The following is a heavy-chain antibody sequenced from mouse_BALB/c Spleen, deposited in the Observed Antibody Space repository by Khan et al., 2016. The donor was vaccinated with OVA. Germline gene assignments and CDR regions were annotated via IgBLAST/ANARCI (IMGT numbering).Heavy chain of an antibody. D-gene: IGHD1-1*01. CDR1: GYTFSSYW. J-gene: IGHJ3*01. Sequence: QVRLQQSGAELMKPVASVKISCKATGYTFSSYWIEWVKQRPGHGLEWIGEILPGSNSTNYNERFKGKATFTADTSSNTAYMQLSSLTSEDSAIYYCARGNYYGSTSWFGYWGQGTLVTVSA. V-gene: IGHV1-9*01. CDR3: ARGNYYGSTSWFGY. CDR2: ILPGSNST.